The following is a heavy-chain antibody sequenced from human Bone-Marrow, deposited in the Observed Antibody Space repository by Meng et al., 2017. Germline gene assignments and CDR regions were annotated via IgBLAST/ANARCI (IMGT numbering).Heavy chain of an antibody. Sequence: SCAVSGGSISSSNWWSWVRQPPGKGLEWIGEIYHSGSTNYNPSLKSRVTISVDKSKNQFSLKLSSVTAADTAVYYCAREVLAYSSSYMDVWGQGTTVTVSS. CDR1: GGSISSSNW. CDR3: AREVLAYSSSYMDV. J-gene: IGHJ6*02. CDR2: IYHSGST. V-gene: IGHV4-4*02. D-gene: IGHD6-13*01.